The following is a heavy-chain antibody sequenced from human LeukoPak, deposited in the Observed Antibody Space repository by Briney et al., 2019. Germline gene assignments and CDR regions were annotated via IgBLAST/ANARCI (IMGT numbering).Heavy chain of an antibody. CDR3: VSTRFDY. J-gene: IGHJ4*02. CDR2: ISYDGSNK. Sequence: GGSLRLSCAASGFTFSSYAMHWVRQAPGKGLEWVAVISYDGSNKYYADSVKGRFTISRDNSKNTLYLQMNSLRAEDTAVYYCVSTRFDYWGQGTLVIVSS. D-gene: IGHD4-11*01. V-gene: IGHV3-30*04. CDR1: GFTFSSYA.